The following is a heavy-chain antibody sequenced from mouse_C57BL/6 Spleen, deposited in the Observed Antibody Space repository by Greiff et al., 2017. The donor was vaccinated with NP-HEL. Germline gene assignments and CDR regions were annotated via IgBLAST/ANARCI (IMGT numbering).Heavy chain of an antibody. CDR2: IYPGDGDT. V-gene: IGHV1-82*01. Sequence: QVQLKESGPELVKPGASVKISCKASGYAFSSSWMNWVKQRPGKGLEWIGRIYPGDGDTNYNGKFKGKATLTADKSSSTAYMQLSSLTSEDSAVYFCARPYSNYVDYYAMDCWGQGTSVTVSS. CDR1: GYAFSSSW. J-gene: IGHJ4*01. D-gene: IGHD2-5*01. CDR3: ARPYSNYVDYYAMDC.